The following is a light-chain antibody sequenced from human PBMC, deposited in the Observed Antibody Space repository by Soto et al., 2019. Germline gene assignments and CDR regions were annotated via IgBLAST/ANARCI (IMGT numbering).Light chain of an antibody. CDR2: VAS. CDR3: QQYNVWPLT. V-gene: IGKV3-15*01. CDR1: QSVSSN. J-gene: IGKJ4*01. Sequence: VMTQSLATLSVSPGERATLSCRASQSVSSNLAWYQQKPGQTPKLLIYVASTRATGIPARFSGSGSGTEFTLTISSLQSEDFAFYYCQQYNVWPLTFGGGTKVEFK.